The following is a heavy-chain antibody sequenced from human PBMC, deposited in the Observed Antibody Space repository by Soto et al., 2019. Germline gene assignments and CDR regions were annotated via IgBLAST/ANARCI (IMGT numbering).Heavy chain of an antibody. Sequence: GGSLRLSCALSGFSVSSNYLNWVRQAPGKGLEWVSSISSSSSYIYYADSVKGRFTISRDNAKNSLYLQMNSLRAEDTAVYYCARDVTARGLELLGVGWFDPWGQGTLVTVSS. CDR3: ARDVTARGLELLGVGWFDP. J-gene: IGHJ5*02. CDR2: ISSSSSYI. CDR1: GFSVSSNY. V-gene: IGHV3-21*01. D-gene: IGHD1-7*01.